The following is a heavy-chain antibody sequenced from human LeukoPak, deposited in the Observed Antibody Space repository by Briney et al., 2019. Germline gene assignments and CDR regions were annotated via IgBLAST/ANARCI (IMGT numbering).Heavy chain of an antibody. V-gene: IGHV3-23*01. Sequence: GGSLRLSCAASGFTFSSYAMSWVRQAPGRGLEWVSAISGSGGSTYYADSVKGRFTISRDNSKNTLYLQMNSLRAEDTAVYYCAKGLGYCTNGVCYTSMPYFDYWGQGTLVTVSS. CDR1: GFTFSSYA. J-gene: IGHJ4*02. CDR3: AKGLGYCTNGVCYTSMPYFDY. CDR2: ISGSGGST. D-gene: IGHD2-8*01.